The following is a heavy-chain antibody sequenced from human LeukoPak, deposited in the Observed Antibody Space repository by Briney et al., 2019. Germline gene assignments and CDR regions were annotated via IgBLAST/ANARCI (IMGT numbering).Heavy chain of an antibody. CDR1: GYTFTNYY. CDR3: ARLAPHRVLWVDYNSYMDV. Sequence: GASVKVSCKASGYTFTNYYMHWVRQAPGQGPEWMGIINPSGYSTSYAQKFQGRVTMTRDMSTSTVYMELRSLTSDDTAVYYCARLAPHRVLWVDYNSYMDVWGKGTTVTVSS. V-gene: IGHV1-46*01. CDR2: INPSGYST. J-gene: IGHJ6*03. D-gene: IGHD3-10*01.